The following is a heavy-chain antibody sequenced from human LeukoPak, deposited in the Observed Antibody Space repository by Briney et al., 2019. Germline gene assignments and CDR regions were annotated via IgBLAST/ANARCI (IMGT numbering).Heavy chain of an antibody. Sequence: GASVKVSCKASGYIFTSYYMYWVRQAPGQGLEWMGIINPSGGSIRYAQKFQGRVTMTRDTSTSTVYMELSSLRPEDTAVYYCARGPSITMVRGGQWYYYMDVWGKGTTVTISS. CDR2: INPSGGSI. V-gene: IGHV1-46*01. CDR3: ARGPSITMVRGGQWYYYMDV. D-gene: IGHD3-10*01. CDR1: GYIFTSYY. J-gene: IGHJ6*03.